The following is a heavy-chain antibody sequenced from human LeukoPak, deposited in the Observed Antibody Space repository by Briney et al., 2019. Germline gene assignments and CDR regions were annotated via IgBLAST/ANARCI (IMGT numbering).Heavy chain of an antibody. CDR1: GFTFSSYW. CDR2: IKQDGSGK. Sequence: SGGSLRLSCAASGFTFSSYWMSWVRQAPGKGLEWVANIKQDGSGKYYVDSVKGRFTISRDNAKNSLYLQMNSLRAEDTAVYYCARDSKIQLCDYWGQGTLVTVSS. D-gene: IGHD5-18*01. V-gene: IGHV3-7*01. CDR3: ARDSKIQLCDY. J-gene: IGHJ4*02.